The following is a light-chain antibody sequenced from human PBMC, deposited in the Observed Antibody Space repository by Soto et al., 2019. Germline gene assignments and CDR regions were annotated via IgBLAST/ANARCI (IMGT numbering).Light chain of an antibody. J-gene: IGKJ3*01. CDR1: QGIGSY. CDR2: AAS. CDR3: QQYYSYPPA. Sequence: IQLTQSPSSLSASVGDRVTITCRASQGIGSYLAWYQQKPGEAPKLLIFAASTLQSGVPSRFSGSGSGTDFTLTISCLQSEDFATYYCQQYYSYPPAFGPGTKVDIK. V-gene: IGKV1-9*01.